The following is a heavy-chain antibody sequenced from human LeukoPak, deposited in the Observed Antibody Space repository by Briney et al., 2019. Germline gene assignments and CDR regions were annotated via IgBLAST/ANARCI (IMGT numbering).Heavy chain of an antibody. Sequence: SETLSLTCTVSGGSISSYYWSWIRQPPGKGLEWIGYIYYSGSTNYNPSLKSRVTISVDTSKNQFSLKLSSVTAADTAVYYCARNPNCDILTGLGNDAFDIWGQGTMVTVSS. CDR2: IYYSGST. V-gene: IGHV4-59*01. J-gene: IGHJ3*02. CDR1: GGSISSYY. CDR3: ARNPNCDILTGLGNDAFDI. D-gene: IGHD3-9*01.